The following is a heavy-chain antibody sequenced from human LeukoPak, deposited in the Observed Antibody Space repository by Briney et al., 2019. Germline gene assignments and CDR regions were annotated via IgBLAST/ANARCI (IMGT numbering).Heavy chain of an antibody. Sequence: GGCLRHSCAASGFTFSSYTMNWVRQAPGKGLEWVSSISGTSGYIYYADSVKGRFTISRDNAKNSVYLQMTSLRDEDTAVYYCARDHYGDYGFDYWGQGTLVTVSS. CDR1: GFTFSSYT. CDR2: ISGTSGYI. V-gene: IGHV3-21*01. CDR3: ARDHYGDYGFDY. D-gene: IGHD4-17*01. J-gene: IGHJ4*02.